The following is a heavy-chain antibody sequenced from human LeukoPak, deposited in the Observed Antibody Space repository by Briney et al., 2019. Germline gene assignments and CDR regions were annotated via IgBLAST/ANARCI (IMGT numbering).Heavy chain of an antibody. CDR3: ARVEYFDWLPYFDY. J-gene: IGHJ4*02. D-gene: IGHD3-9*01. V-gene: IGHV4-59*12. CDR2: IYYSGST. Sequence: SETLSLTCTVSGGSISSYYWSWIRQPPGKGLEWIGSIYYSGSTYYNPSLKSRVTISVDTSKNQFSLKLSSVTAADTAVYYCARVEYFDWLPYFDYWGQGTLVTVSS. CDR1: GGSISSYY.